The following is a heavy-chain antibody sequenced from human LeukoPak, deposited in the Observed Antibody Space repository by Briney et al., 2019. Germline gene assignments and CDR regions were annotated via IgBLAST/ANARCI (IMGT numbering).Heavy chain of an antibody. CDR2: TYYSRNT. Sequence: SETLSLTCTVSGGSICSMANFCGCVPQPPGRGLGWVVSTYYSRNTSYTPSLKSRVTTSVYTSTNPSSLKLCSVTAADTAVYYCARHEEEDGYNGKTFDYWGQGTLVTVSS. CDR3: ARHEEEDGYNGKTFDY. J-gene: IGHJ4*02. CDR1: GGSICSMANF. D-gene: IGHD5-24*01. V-gene: IGHV4-39*01.